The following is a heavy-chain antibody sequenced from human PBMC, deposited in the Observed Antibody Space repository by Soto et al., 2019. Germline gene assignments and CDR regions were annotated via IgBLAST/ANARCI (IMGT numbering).Heavy chain of an antibody. J-gene: IGHJ6*02. CDR1: EYTFTTYY. CDR2: INPNGGST. V-gene: IGHV1-46*01. D-gene: IGHD3-10*01. CDR3: AVWFGELSTYYYGMDV. Sequence: QAQLVQSGAEVKKPGASVKVSCKASEYTFTTYYMHWVRQAPGQGLEWMGIINPNGGSTSYAQKFQGRVTMTRDTSTSTVYMEVSSLRSEDTAVYYCAVWFGELSTYYYGMDVWGQGTTVTVSS.